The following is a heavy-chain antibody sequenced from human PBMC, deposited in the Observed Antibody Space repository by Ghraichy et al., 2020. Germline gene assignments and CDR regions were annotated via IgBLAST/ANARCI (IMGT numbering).Heavy chain of an antibody. J-gene: IGHJ4*02. Sequence: SETLSLTCTVSGDSISSSSYYWGWVRQPPGKGLEWIGSIYYSGRTYYNPSLRSRVTMSVDTSKDQFSLRLSSVTAADTAVYYCARLWGGSRPPDYWGQGTLVTVSS. CDR1: GDSISSSSYY. CDR3: ARLWGGSRPPDY. CDR2: IYYSGRT. D-gene: IGHD1-26*01. V-gene: IGHV4-39*01.